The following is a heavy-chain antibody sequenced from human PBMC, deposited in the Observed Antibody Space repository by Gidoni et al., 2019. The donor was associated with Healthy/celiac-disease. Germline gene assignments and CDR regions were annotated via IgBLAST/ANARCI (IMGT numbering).Heavy chain of an antibody. J-gene: IGHJ4*02. Sequence: EVQLLESGGGLVQPGGSLRLSCAAAGFSFSSYAMSWVRQAPGKGLEWVSAISGSGGSTYYADSVKGRFTISRDNSKNTLYLQMNSLRAEDTAVYYCAKVGWELLPGDYWGQGTLVTVSS. CDR2: ISGSGGST. V-gene: IGHV3-23*01. CDR1: GFSFSSYA. CDR3: AKVGWELLPGDY. D-gene: IGHD1-26*01.